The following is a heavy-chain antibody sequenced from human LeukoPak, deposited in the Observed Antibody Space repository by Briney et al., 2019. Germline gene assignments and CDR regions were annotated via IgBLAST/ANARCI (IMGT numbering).Heavy chain of an antibody. J-gene: IGHJ4*02. V-gene: IGHV3-66*01. CDR3: AKVGAVAAVEN. Sequence: QPGGSLRLSCAASGFTVSSKYMSWVRQAPGKGLEWVSVIYTGETTYYADSVKGRFTISRDNSKNTLYLQMDGLRVEDTAVYYGAKVGAVAAVENWGQGTLVTVSS. CDR2: IYTGETT. CDR1: GFTVSSKY. D-gene: IGHD6-19*01.